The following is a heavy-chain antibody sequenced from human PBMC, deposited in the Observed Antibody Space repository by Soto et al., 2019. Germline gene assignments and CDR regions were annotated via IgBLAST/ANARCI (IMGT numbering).Heavy chain of an antibody. D-gene: IGHD3-10*01. J-gene: IGHJ1*01. CDR1: GGSISSSNW. Sequence: QLQLQESGPGLVKPSGTLSLTCAVSGGSISSSNWCWWFRQPPGKGLVWSGEIYHSGRSNYNTSLKRRVTISVDKFRTQSSVKLGSVTGADPDVYYCARYRGHRCFQHWGQGALVTVSS. CDR2: IYHSGRS. CDR3: ARYRGHRCFQH. V-gene: IGHV4-4*02.